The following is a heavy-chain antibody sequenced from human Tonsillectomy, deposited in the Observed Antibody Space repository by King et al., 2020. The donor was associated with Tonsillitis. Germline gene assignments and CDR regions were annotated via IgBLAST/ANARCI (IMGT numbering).Heavy chain of an antibody. CDR3: ARTGDSSAYYPFSY. Sequence: VQLQESGPGLVKPSQTLSLTCTFSGYSISSGGYYWRWIRQHPGKGLEWIGYIYYSGSAYYNPSLIRRVTLLVDTSKNQFSLELTSVTAADTAVYYCARTGDSSAYYPFSYWGQGTLVTVSS. V-gene: IGHV4-31*03. CDR2: IYYSGSA. J-gene: IGHJ4*02. D-gene: IGHD3-22*01. CDR1: GYSISSGGYY.